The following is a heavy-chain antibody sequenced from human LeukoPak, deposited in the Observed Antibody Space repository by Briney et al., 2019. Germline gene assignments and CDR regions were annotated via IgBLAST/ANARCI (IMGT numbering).Heavy chain of an antibody. V-gene: IGHV3-30*04. CDR1: GFTFSSNA. D-gene: IGHD1-26*01. CDR2: ISYDGSNK. CDR3: ATGEYSGSPGP. Sequence: PGGSLRLSCAASGFTFSSNAMHWVRQAPGKGLEWVAVISYDGSNKYYADSVKGRFTISRDNSKNTLYLQMNSLRAEDTAVYYCATGEYSGSPGPWGQGTLVTVSS. J-gene: IGHJ5*02.